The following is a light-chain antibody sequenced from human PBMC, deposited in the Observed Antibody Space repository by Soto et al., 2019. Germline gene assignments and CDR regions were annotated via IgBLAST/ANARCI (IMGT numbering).Light chain of an antibody. V-gene: IGLV1-44*01. CDR2: SNN. Sequence: QSVLTQPPSASGTPGQRVTISCSGSSSNIGSNTGNWFQQLPGTAPKLVIYSNNQRPSGAPDRFSGSKSGTSASLAISGLRSEDEADYHCAAWDDSLNGPVFGGGTKLTVL. J-gene: IGLJ3*02. CDR3: AAWDDSLNGPV. CDR1: SSNIGSNT.